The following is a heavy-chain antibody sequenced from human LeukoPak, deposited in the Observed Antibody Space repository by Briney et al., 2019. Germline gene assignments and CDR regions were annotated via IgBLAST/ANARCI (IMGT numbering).Heavy chain of an antibody. CDR3: ARDILTGYYDYGFDY. V-gene: IGHV4-4*07. D-gene: IGHD3-9*01. CDR2: IYTSGST. CDR1: GGSISSYY. Sequence: SETLSLTCTISGGSISSYYWSWIRQPAGKGLEWIGRIYTSGSTNYNPSLKSRVTMSVDTSKNQFSLKLSSVTAADTAVYYCARDILTGYYDYGFDYWGQGTLVTVSS. J-gene: IGHJ4*02.